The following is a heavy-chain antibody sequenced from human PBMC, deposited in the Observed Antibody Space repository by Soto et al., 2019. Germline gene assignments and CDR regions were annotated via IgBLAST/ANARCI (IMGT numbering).Heavy chain of an antibody. CDR3: PPRYGANYYRWYFDS. J-gene: IGHJ4*02. CDR1: GFSLITRGGG. Sequence: CVLTLWNPTETVTVTGTFSGFSLITRGGGVGSIRPAPGKAPEWLSLISWKDEKRYNPGLKSRLTITKDTSKNQVVLTRTALAPVDTATYFRPPRYGANYYRWYFDSSAQRSLV. D-gene: IGHD3-10*01. CDR2: ISWKDEK. V-gene: IGHV2-5*01.